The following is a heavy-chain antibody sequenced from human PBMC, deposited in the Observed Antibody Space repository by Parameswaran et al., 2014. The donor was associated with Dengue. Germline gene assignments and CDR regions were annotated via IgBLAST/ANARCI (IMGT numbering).Heavy chain of an antibody. CDR3: ARGADYNDYFDY. V-gene: IGHV3-33*01. Sequence: SLKISCAASGFTFSSYGMHWVRQAPGKGLEWVAVIWYDGSNKYYADSVKGRFTISRDNSKNTLYFQMNSLRAEDTAVYYCARGADYNDYFDYWGQGTLVTVSS. J-gene: IGHJ4*02. CDR1: GFTFSSYG. CDR2: IWYDGSNK. D-gene: IGHD3-16*01.